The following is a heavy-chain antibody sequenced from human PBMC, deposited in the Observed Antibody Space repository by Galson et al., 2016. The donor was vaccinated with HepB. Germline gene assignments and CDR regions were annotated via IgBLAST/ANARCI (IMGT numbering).Heavy chain of an antibody. CDR3: VRDRGGYCSRTTCYIGVFDV. J-gene: IGHJ3*01. V-gene: IGHV3-64*02. CDR2: ISSSGGTT. Sequence: SLRLSCAASGFTFSSYPMHWVRQAPGKGLEFVSAISSSGGTTYFLDSVRGRFNISRDNSKNTVYLQMDALRPEDTAVYFCVRDRGGYCSRTTCYIGVFDVWGRGTTVTVS. D-gene: IGHD2-2*01. CDR1: GFTFSSYP.